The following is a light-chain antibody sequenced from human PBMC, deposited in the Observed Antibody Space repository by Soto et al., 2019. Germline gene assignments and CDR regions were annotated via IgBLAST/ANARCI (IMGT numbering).Light chain of an antibody. Sequence: IVLTQSPGTLSLSPGERATLSCRASQSVSSSYLAWYQQKPGQATRLLIYGASSRATGIPDRFSGSGSGTDFTLTISILEPEDFAVYCCQQYGSSRGTFGQGTKVDIK. J-gene: IGKJ1*01. CDR3: QQYGSSRGT. CDR1: QSVSSSY. CDR2: GAS. V-gene: IGKV3-20*01.